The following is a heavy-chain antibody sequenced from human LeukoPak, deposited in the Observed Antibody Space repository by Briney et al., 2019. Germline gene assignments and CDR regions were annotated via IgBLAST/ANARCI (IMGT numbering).Heavy chain of an antibody. CDR3: AKHSSSWYQGNWFDP. CDR1: GFTFSSYA. V-gene: IGHV3-23*01. CDR2: ISGSGGST. D-gene: IGHD6-13*01. J-gene: IGHJ5*02. Sequence: GGSLRLSGAASGFTFSSYAMSWVRQAPGKGLEWVSAISGSGGSTYYADSVKGRFTISRDNSKNTLYLQMNSLRAEDTAVYYCAKHSSSWYQGNWFDPWGQGTLVTVSS.